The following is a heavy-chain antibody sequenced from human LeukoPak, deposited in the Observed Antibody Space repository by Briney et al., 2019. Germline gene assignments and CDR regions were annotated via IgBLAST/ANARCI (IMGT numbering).Heavy chain of an antibody. J-gene: IGHJ4*02. V-gene: IGHV4-61*08. CDR1: GGSISSGDYY. CDR3: VRDRELHY. Sequence: SETLSLTCTVSGGSISSGDYYWSWIRQPPGKGLEWIGYIYNSGSTTYNPSLKSRATISVDTSKNQFSLKLTSMTAADTAFYYCVRDRELHYWGQGILVTVSS. D-gene: IGHD1-7*01. CDR2: IYNSGST.